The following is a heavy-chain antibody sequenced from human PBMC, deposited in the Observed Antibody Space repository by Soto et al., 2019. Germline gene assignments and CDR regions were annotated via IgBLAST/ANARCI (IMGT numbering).Heavy chain of an antibody. Sequence: GESLKISCKGSGYSFTSYWIGWVRQMPGKGLEWMGIIYPGDSDTRYSPSFQGQVTISADKSISTAYLQWSSLKASDTAMYYCARLTDGVRGPDGIYYYYYGMDVWGQGTTVTVSS. CDR2: IYPGDSDT. CDR3: ARLTDGVRGPDGIYYYYYGMDV. CDR1: GYSFTSYW. J-gene: IGHJ6*02. V-gene: IGHV5-51*01. D-gene: IGHD3-10*01.